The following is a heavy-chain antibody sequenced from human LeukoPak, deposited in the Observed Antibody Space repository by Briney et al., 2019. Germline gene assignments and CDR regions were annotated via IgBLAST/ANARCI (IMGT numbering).Heavy chain of an antibody. CDR3: ARGRRGTTVTTSFDY. D-gene: IGHD4-17*01. Sequence: GGSLRLSCAASGFTFSSYGMHWVRQAPGKGLEWVAVISYDGSNKYYADSGKGRFAISRDNSKNTLYLQMNSLRAEDTAVYYCARGRRGTTVTTSFDYWGQGTLVTVSS. CDR2: ISYDGSNK. V-gene: IGHV3-30*03. J-gene: IGHJ4*02. CDR1: GFTFSSYG.